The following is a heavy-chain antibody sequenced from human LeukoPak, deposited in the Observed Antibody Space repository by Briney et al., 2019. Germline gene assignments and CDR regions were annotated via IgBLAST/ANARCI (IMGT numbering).Heavy chain of an antibody. CDR2: INHSGST. J-gene: IGHJ6*04. CDR1: GGSFSSYY. D-gene: IGHD3-10*01. Sequence: KASETLSLTCAVYGGSFSSYYWSWVRQPPGSGLEWIGEINHSGSTNYNPSLKSRVTVSIDKSKNQFSLKLSSLTAADTATYFCARHGLGRGVYITRQYNYYMDVWGTGTTVIVSS. CDR3: ARHGLGRGVYITRQYNYYMDV. V-gene: IGHV4-34*01.